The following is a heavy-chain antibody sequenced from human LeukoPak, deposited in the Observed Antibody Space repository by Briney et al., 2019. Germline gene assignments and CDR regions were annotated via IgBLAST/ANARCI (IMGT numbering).Heavy chain of an antibody. CDR3: ARVIAVAFIDP. D-gene: IGHD6-19*01. V-gene: IGHV4-34*01. J-gene: IGHJ5*02. CDR2: INHSGST. Sequence: SETLSLTCAVYGGSFSGYCWSWIRQPPGKGLEWIGEINHSGSTNYNPSLKSRVTISVDTSKNQFSLKLSSVTAADTAVYYCARVIAVAFIDPWGQGTLVTVSS. CDR1: GGSFSGYC.